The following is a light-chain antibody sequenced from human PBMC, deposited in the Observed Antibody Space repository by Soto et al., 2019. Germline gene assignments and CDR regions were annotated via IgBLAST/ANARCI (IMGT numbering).Light chain of an antibody. CDR1: SCDVDDYND. V-gene: IGLV2-11*01. CDR3: YSYGFTFQV. J-gene: IGLJ1*01. Sequence: QSVLTQPRSVSGSPGQSVTISCTGTSCDVDDYNDVSWFQQHTGKAPKLMIYDVSERPSGVPDRFSGSKSGNTASLTISGVQAEAEDYYYSYSYGFTFQVFGAGTKLTVL. CDR2: DVS.